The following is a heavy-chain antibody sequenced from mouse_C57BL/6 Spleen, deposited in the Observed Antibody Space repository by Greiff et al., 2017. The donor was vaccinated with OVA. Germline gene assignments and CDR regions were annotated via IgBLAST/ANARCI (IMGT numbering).Heavy chain of an antibody. CDR2: INYDGSST. J-gene: IGHJ1*03. Sequence: EVKLVESEGGLVQPGSSMKLSCTASGFTFSDYYMAWVRQVPEKGLEWVANINYDGSSTYYLDSLKSRFIISRDNAKNILYLQMSSLKSEDTATYYCARDGDYGSSFRYWYFDVWGTGTTVTVSS. V-gene: IGHV5-16*01. CDR3: ARDGDYGSSFRYWYFDV. CDR1: GFTFSDYY. D-gene: IGHD1-1*01.